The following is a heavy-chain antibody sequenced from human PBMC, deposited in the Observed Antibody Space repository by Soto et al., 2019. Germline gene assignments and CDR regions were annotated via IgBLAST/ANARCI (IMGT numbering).Heavy chain of an antibody. D-gene: IGHD3-16*01. Sequence: QVQLVESGGGVVQPGASLRLSCAASGFRFKSFVMHWVRQAPGKGLEWVAFTSYDGNNKDYGDSVKGRFTVSRDNSQTTLHLPMDFLRPEDTALYYCARWGTTWGFDLWGQGTLVSVSS. V-gene: IGHV3-30*19. J-gene: IGHJ4*02. CDR2: TSYDGNNK. CDR3: ARWGTTWGFDL. CDR1: GFRFKSFV.